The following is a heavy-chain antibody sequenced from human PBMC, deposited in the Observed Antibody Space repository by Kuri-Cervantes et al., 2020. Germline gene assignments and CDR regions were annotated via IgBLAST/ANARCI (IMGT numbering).Heavy chain of an antibody. CDR2: INHSGST. Sequence: SETLSLTCAVYGGSFSGYYWSWIRQPPGKGLEWIGEINHSGSTNYNPSLKSRVTISVDTSKNQFSLKLSSVTAADTAVYYCTRVRGKFDSHDYWGQGILVTDSS. V-gene: IGHV4-34*01. D-gene: IGHD1-14*01. CDR3: TRVRGKFDSHDY. CDR1: GGSFSGYY. J-gene: IGHJ4*02.